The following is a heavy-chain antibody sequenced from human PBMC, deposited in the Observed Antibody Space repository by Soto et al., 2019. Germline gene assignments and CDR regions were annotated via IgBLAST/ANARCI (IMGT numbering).Heavy chain of an antibody. CDR3: ASEALCGADCYFFEY. J-gene: IGHJ4*02. V-gene: IGHV3-48*03. Sequence: PGGSLRLSCAASGFTFSNSEMFWVRQAPGKGLEWVSKINYSGSNIYYSKSVKGRFTISRDNAKNSLSLQMNSLTDEDTAIYYCASEALCGADCYFFEYWGPGTLVPVSS. CDR2: INYSGSNI. CDR1: GFTFSNSE. D-gene: IGHD2-21*02.